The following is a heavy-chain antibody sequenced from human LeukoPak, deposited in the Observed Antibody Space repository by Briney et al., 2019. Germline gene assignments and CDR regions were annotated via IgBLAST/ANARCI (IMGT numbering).Heavy chain of an antibody. CDR3: ARDSSGWYHWFDP. V-gene: IGHV3-21*01. CDR2: ISSSSSYI. CDR1: GFTFSSYT. D-gene: IGHD6-19*01. Sequence: GGSLRLSCAASGFTFSSYTMNWVRQAPGKGLEWVSSISSSSSYIYYADSVKGRFTISRDNAKNSLYLQMNSLRAEDTAVYYCARDSSGWYHWFDPWGQGTLVTVSS. J-gene: IGHJ5*02.